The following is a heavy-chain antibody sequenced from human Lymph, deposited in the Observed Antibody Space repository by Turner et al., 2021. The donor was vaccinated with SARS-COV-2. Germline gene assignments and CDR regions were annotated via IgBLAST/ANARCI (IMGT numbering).Heavy chain of an antibody. D-gene: IGHD4-17*01. V-gene: IGHV3-21*01. J-gene: IGHJ4*02. CDR1: GFTFRTYS. Sequence: EVQLVESGGGLVKPGGSLRLSCAAPGFTFRTYSMNWARPAPGEGLEWISSSSSSGSYIYYADSVKGRFTISRDDAKNSLYLQMNSLRAEDTAVYYCARDIPTTADYFDYWGQGTLVTVSS. CDR3: ARDIPTTADYFDY. CDR2: SSSSGSYI.